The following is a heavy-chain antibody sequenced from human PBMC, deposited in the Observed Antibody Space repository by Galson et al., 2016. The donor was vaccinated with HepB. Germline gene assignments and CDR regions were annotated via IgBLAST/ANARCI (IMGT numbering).Heavy chain of an antibody. Sequence: SLRLSCAASGFNFSTYWMTWVRQAPGKGLEWVANIKEDGSERYYADSVRGRFTISRDNSKNTLYLQMESLRAEDTAVYYCARAWIHLYDLDYWGQGALVTVSS. D-gene: IGHD5-18*01. V-gene: IGHV3-7*03. CDR1: GFNFSTYW. CDR2: IKEDGSER. CDR3: ARAWIHLYDLDY. J-gene: IGHJ4*02.